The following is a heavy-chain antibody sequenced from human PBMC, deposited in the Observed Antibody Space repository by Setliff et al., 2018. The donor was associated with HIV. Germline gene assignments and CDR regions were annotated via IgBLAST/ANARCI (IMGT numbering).Heavy chain of an antibody. Sequence: GSLRLSCVASGFTFSAFAMTWVRQAPGTGLEWIATISGGGGSKYYADSVKGRFIISRDNFKDTLYLQTDSLRAEDTAVYYCARDRGLGSSSPGRYYYGDVWGKGTTVT. CDR3: ARDRGLGSSSPGRYYYGDV. D-gene: IGHD6-13*01. CDR1: GFTFSAFA. V-gene: IGHV3-23*01. CDR2: ISGGGGSK. J-gene: IGHJ6*03.